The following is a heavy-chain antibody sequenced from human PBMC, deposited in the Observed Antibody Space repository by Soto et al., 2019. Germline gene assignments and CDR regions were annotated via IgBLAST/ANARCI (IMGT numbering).Heavy chain of an antibody. CDR1: GFSFSSYA. V-gene: IGHV3-23*01. CDR2: TTDDGGRT. J-gene: IGHJ4*02. Sequence: EVQLLESGGGLVEPGGSLRLSCTASGFSFSSYAMTWVRQAPGKGLEWVSSTTDDGGRTFYADSVKGRFTISRDNSNNRLYLQMNRLRAEDTALYCCAKGGGFGTGAYYNVAYWGQGTLVTVSS. CDR3: AKGGGFGTGAYYNVAY. D-gene: IGHD3-10*01.